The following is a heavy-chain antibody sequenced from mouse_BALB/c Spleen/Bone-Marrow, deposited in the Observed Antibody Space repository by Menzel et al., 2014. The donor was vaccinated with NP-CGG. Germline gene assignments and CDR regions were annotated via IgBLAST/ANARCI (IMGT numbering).Heavy chain of an antibody. CDR2: ILPGSGST. CDR1: GYTFSSYW. V-gene: IGHV1-9*01. Sequence: QVQLQQSGAELMKTGSSVKISCKVTGYTFSSYWIERVKQRLGHGLEWIGEILPGSGSTNYNEKFKGKATFTADTSSNTAYMQHRSLTSEDSAVYFCARERGLWGHGTLVTIS. J-gene: IGHJ3*02. CDR3: ARERGL.